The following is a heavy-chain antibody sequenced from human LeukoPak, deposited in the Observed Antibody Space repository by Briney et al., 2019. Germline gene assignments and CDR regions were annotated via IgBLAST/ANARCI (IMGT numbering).Heavy chain of an antibody. CDR1: GYTFTSYY. Sequence: ASVKVSCKASGYTFTSYYMHWVRQAPGQGLEWMGIINPSGGSTSYAQKFQGRVTMTRDTSTSTVYMELSSLRSEDTAVYYCAREGIDYYDSSGPSPFGYWGQGTLVTVSS. V-gene: IGHV1-46*01. CDR2: INPSGGST. D-gene: IGHD3-22*01. CDR3: AREGIDYYDSSGPSPFGY. J-gene: IGHJ4*02.